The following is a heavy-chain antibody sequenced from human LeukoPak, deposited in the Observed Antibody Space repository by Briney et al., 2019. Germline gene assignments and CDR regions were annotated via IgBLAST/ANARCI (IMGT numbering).Heavy chain of an antibody. Sequence: GESLKISCKGSGYRFTKSWIGWVRQMPGKGLEWLGIIYPDDSRARYSPSFQGQVTISVDKSITTAYLQWTSLKASDTAMYYCARPSYGASDYWGQGTLVTVSS. CDR1: GYRFTKSW. CDR2: IYPDDSRA. J-gene: IGHJ4*02. CDR3: ARPSYGASDY. V-gene: IGHV5-51*01. D-gene: IGHD4-17*01.